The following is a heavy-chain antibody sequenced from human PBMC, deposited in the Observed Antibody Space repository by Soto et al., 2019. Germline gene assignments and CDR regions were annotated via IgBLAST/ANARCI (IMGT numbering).Heavy chain of an antibody. D-gene: IGHD6-13*01. Sequence: PSETLSLTCTVSGGSISSYYWSWIRQPPGKGLEWIGYIYYSGSTNYNPSLKSRVTISVDTSKNQFSLKLSFVTAADTAVYYCARRYSSSFDYWGQGTLVTVSS. CDR1: GGSISSYY. CDR2: IYYSGST. CDR3: ARRYSSSFDY. J-gene: IGHJ4*02. V-gene: IGHV4-59*08.